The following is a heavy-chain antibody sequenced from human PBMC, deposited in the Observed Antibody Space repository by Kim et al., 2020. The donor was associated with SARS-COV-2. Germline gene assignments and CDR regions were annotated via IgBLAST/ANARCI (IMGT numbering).Heavy chain of an antibody. D-gene: IGHD3-10*01. Sequence: GSVEGRFTIARENAKNSLYRQMNSLRAGDTAVYYCARGGWFGDLSTSFDYWGQGTLVTVSS. J-gene: IGHJ4*02. CDR3: ARGGWFGDLSTSFDY. V-gene: IGHV3-13*01.